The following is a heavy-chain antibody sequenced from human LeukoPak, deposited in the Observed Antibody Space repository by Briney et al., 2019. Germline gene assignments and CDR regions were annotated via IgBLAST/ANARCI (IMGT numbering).Heavy chain of an antibody. J-gene: IGHJ2*01. CDR2: ISYDGSNQ. Sequence: PGGSLRLSCVASGFTFSNYGVHWVRQAPGKGLEWVAIISYDGSNQYYKDSVKGRFTISRDNSKNTLYLQMNSLRAEDTAVYYCAKDRSGLNWYFDLWGRGTLVTVSS. D-gene: IGHD6-19*01. V-gene: IGHV3-30*18. CDR3: AKDRSGLNWYFDL. CDR1: GFTFSNYG.